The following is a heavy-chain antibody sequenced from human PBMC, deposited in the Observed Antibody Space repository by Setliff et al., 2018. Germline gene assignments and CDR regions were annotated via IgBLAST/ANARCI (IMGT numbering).Heavy chain of an antibody. V-gene: IGHV1-18*01. CDR3: ARERIYDGLNYNGMDV. CDR1: GGTFSNYA. CDR2: ISPYSGNT. Sequence: ASVKVSCKASGGTFSNYAISWVRQAPGQGLEWVGWISPYSGNTYYAPKFQGRITMTTDTSTTTAYMELRSLRSDDTAVYYCARERIYDGLNYNGMDVWGQGTTVTVSS. J-gene: IGHJ6*01. D-gene: IGHD3-3*01.